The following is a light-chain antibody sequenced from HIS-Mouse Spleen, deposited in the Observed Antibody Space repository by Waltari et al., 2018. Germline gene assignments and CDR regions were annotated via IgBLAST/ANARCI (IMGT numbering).Light chain of an antibody. CDR1: SSDVGGYNY. CDR2: AVS. CDR3: SSYAGSNNYV. V-gene: IGLV2-8*01. J-gene: IGLJ1*01. Sequence: QSALTQPPSASGSPGQSVTISCTGTSSDVGGYNYVSWYQQHPGKAPKPMIYAVSKRPSGFPDRFSGSKSGNTASLTVSGLQAEDEADYYCSSYAGSNNYVFGTGTKVTVL.